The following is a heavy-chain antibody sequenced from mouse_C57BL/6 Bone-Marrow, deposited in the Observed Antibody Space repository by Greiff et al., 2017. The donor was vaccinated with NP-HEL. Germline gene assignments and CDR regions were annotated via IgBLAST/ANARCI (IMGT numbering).Heavy chain of an antibody. V-gene: IGHV2-5*01. D-gene: IGHD4-1*01. CDR1: GFSLTSYG. Sequence: VKLMESGPGLVQPSQSLSITCTVSGFSLTSYGVHWVRQSPGKGLEWLGVIWRGGSTDYNAAFMSRLSITKDNSKSQVFFKMNSLQADDTAIYYCAKKGRNWDFYAMDYWGQGTSVTVSS. J-gene: IGHJ4*01. CDR2: IWRGGST. CDR3: AKKGRNWDFYAMDY.